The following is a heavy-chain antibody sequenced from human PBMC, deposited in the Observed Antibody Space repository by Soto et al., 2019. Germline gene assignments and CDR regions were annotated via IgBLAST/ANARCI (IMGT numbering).Heavy chain of an antibody. Sequence: SETLSLTCTVSGGSISSSNYYWAWIRQPPGKGLEWIGNIYYTEGTYYNPSLKSRVTISVDTSENQVSLKLLSVTAADTALYYCVSAAKWELLFDYWGQGIQVTVSS. D-gene: IGHD1-26*01. CDR1: GGSISSSNYY. J-gene: IGHJ4*02. CDR2: IYYTEGT. V-gene: IGHV4-39*01. CDR3: VSAAKWELLFDY.